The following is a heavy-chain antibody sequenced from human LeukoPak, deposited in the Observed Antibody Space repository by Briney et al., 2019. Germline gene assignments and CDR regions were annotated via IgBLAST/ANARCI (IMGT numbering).Heavy chain of an antibody. CDR1: GYTFTSYY. J-gene: IGHJ6*04. D-gene: IGHD2-2*01. Sequence: ASVKVSCKASGYTFTSYYMHWVRQAPGQGLEWMGIINPSGGSTSYAQKFQGRVTMTRDTSTSTVYMELSSPRSEDTAVYYCARDIVVVPAAYSLGMDVWGKGTTVTVSS. CDR2: INPSGGST. V-gene: IGHV1-46*01. CDR3: ARDIVVVPAAYSLGMDV.